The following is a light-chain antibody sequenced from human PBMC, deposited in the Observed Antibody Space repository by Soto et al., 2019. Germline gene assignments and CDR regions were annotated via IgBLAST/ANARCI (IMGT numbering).Light chain of an antibody. CDR1: SSDVGGYNY. J-gene: IGLJ3*02. CDR2: EVS. Sequence: QSLLTQPASVSGSAGQSMTISCTGTSSDVGGYNYVSWYQQHPGKAPKLMIYEVSNRPSGVSNRFSGPKSGNTASLTISGLQAEDEADYYCSSYTSSSTWVFGGGTKVTVL. V-gene: IGLV2-14*01. CDR3: SSYTSSSTWV.